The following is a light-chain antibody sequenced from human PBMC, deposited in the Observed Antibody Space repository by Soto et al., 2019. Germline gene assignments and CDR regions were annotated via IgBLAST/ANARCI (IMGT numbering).Light chain of an antibody. CDR3: CSYAGSYTYV. Sequence: QSVLAQPRSVSGPPGQSVTISCTGTSSDVGGHNYVSWYQQHPGKAPQLMIYDVTKRPSGVPDRFSGSKSGSTASLTISRLQAEDEADYYCCSYAGSYTYVFGTGTKVTVL. J-gene: IGLJ1*01. V-gene: IGLV2-11*01. CDR2: DVT. CDR1: SSDVGGHNY.